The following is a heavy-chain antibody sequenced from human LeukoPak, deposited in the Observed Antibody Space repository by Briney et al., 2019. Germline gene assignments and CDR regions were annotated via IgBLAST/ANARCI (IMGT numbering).Heavy chain of an antibody. CDR3: AKRARIAIAGTRAGDAIDI. CDR2: VYYRGST. D-gene: IGHD6-13*01. V-gene: IGHV4-59*01. J-gene: IGHJ3*02. CDR1: DGSINSYY. Sequence: SETLSLTCSVSDGSINSYYWNWIRQPPGKGLEWIGYVYYRGSTNYNPSLESRVTILVDTSKNQSSLKLRSVTAADTAMYYCAKRARIAIAGTRAGDAIDIWGHGTMVTVSS.